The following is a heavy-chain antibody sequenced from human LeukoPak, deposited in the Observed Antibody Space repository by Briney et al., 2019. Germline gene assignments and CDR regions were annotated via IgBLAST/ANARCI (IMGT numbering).Heavy chain of an antibody. CDR1: GGSFSGYY. D-gene: IGHD2/OR15-2a*01. CDR2: INHSGST. CDR3: ARGRVTLEY. J-gene: IGHJ4*02. Sequence: SETLSLTCAVHGGSFSGYYWSWIRQPPGKGLEWIGEINHSGSTNYNPSLKSRVTISVDTSKNQFSLKLSSVTAADTAVYYCARGRVTLEYWGQGTLVTVSS. V-gene: IGHV4-34*01.